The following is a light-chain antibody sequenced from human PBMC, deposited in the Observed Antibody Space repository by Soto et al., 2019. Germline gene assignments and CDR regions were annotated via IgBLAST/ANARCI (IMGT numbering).Light chain of an antibody. J-gene: IGKJ1*01. CDR1: QSVTSN. V-gene: IGKV3-15*01. Sequence: EIVMTQSPATLSVSPGERATLSCRASQSVTSNLAWYQQKPCQAPRLLIYGASTRATGIPARFSGSGSGTEFTLTISSLQSEDFAVYHCQQYNDWPRTFGQGTKVEIK. CDR2: GAS. CDR3: QQYNDWPRT.